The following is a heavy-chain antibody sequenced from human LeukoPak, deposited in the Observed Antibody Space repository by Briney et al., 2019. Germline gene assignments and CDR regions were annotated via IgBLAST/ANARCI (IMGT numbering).Heavy chain of an antibody. CDR3: ARMDGSGYHRWTFDH. CDR2: IYYLGNT. J-gene: IGHJ4*02. V-gene: IGHV4-59*08. D-gene: IGHD3-22*01. CDR1: GGSISRYY. Sequence: SETLSLTCNVSGGSISRYYWSWIRQPPGKGLEWIGYIYYLGNTRYSPSLKSRVIISVDTAKNQISLRLTSVTAADTAVYYCARMDGSGYHRWTFDHWGQGTLVTVSS.